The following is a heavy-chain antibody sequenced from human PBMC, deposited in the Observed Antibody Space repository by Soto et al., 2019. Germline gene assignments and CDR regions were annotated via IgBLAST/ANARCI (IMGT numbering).Heavy chain of an antibody. J-gene: IGHJ6*02. Sequence: PSVTLPLTCTVSGGSISSSSYYWSWIRQPPGKGLEWIGSIYYSGSTYYNPSLKSRVTISVDTSKNQFSLKLSSVTAADTAVYYCASLLPITSGSYWNYYYGMDVWGQGTTVTVSS. D-gene: IGHD1-26*01. V-gene: IGHV4-39*01. CDR2: IYYSGST. CDR3: ASLLPITSGSYWNYYYGMDV. CDR1: GGSISSSSYY.